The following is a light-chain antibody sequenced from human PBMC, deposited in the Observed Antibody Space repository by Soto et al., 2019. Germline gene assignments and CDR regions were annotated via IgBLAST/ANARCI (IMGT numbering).Light chain of an antibody. CDR1: QSISRTY. CDR3: QQYYASSWT. CDR2: AAS. V-gene: IGKV3-20*01. J-gene: IGKJ1*01. Sequence: EIVLTQSPGTLSLSPGGRSTLSCRASQSISRTYLAWYRQKPGQAPRLLIYAASSRATGIPDRFSGSGSVTDFTLTIRRLEPEDFAAYYCQQYYASSWTFGQGTKVDIK.